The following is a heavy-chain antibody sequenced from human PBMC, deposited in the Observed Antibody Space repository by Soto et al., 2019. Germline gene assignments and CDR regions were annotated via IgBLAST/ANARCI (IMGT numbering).Heavy chain of an antibody. CDR3: ARDLAYAFDY. CDR2: IRSDSNHI. Sequence: CAASGFIFSSFSMNWIRQAPGKGLEWLSYIRSDSNHIGYADSVRGRFTISSDIAKNSLFLQMSSLRDEDTAVYYCARDLAYAFDYWGQGTLVTVSS. D-gene: IGHD3-16*01. V-gene: IGHV3-48*02. CDR1: GFIFSSFS. J-gene: IGHJ4*02.